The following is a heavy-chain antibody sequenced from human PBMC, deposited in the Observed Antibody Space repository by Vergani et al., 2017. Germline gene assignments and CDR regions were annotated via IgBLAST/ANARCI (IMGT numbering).Heavy chain of an antibody. CDR3: AHIGEPERQIYYYYYMDV. D-gene: IGHD1-14*01. J-gene: IGHJ6*03. CDR1: GFSLSTSGVG. V-gene: IGHV2-5*01. Sequence: QITLKESGPTLVKPTQTLTLTCTFSGFSLSTSGVGVGWIRQPPGKALEWLALIYWNDDKRYSPSLKSRLTITKDTSKNQVVLTMTNMDPVDTATYYCAHIGEPERQIYYYYYMDVWGKGTTVTVSS. CDR2: IYWNDDK.